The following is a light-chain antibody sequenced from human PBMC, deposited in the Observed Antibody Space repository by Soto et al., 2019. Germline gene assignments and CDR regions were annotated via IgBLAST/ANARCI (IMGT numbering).Light chain of an antibody. V-gene: IGLV1-51*02. J-gene: IGLJ1*01. CDR3: GTWDNSLSLPYV. CDR1: TSTIGNNY. CDR2: ENN. Sequence: QSVLTQRPPVFPAPGQKSTFPGFGGTSTIGNNYVSWYQQLPGTAPKLLIFENNKRPSGIPDRFSASKSGTSATLAITGLQTGDAADYYCGTWDNSLSLPYVFGTGTKLTVL.